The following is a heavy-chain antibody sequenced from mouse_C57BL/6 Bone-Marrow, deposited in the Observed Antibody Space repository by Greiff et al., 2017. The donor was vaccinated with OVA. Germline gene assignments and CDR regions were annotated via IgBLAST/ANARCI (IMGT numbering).Heavy chain of an antibody. V-gene: IGHV1-81*01. D-gene: IGHD1-1*01. CDR2: IYPRSGNT. CDR3: ARGGGSRHWYFDV. CDR1: GYTFTSYG. J-gene: IGHJ1*03. Sequence: QVQLQQSGAELARPGASVKLSCKASGYTFTSYGISWVKQRTGQGLEWIGEIYPRSGNTYYNEKFKGKATLTADKSSSTAYMELRSLTSEDSAVYVCARGGGSRHWYFDVWGTGTTVTVSS.